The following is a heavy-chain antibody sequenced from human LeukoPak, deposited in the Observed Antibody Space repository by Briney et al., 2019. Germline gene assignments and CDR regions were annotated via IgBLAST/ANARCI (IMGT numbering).Heavy chain of an antibody. J-gene: IGHJ4*02. CDR1: GGSFSSNY. CDR2: VYHSGST. CDR3: ARLSRTGYCSGGTCPPDY. V-gene: IGHV4-59*12. D-gene: IGHD2-15*01. Sequence: SETLSLTCSVSGGSFSSNYWTWIRQLPGKGLEWIGYVYHSGSTNYNPSLKSRVTISVDTSKNQFSLKVSSVTAADTAVYYCARLSRTGYCSGGTCPPDYWGQGTLVTVSS.